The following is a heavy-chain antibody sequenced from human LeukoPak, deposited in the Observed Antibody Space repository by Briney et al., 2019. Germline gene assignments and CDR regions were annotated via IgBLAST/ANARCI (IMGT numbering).Heavy chain of an antibody. Sequence: ASVKVSCKASGGTFSSYAISWVRQAPGQGLEWMGGIIPIFGTANYAQKFQGRVTITADDSTSTAYMELSSLRSEDTAVYYCARASYVWGSHRYVPNNQGYYFDYWGQGTLVTVSS. CDR1: GGTFSSYA. D-gene: IGHD3-16*02. CDR2: IIPIFGTA. J-gene: IGHJ4*02. CDR3: ARASYVWGSHRYVPNNQGYYFDY. V-gene: IGHV1-69*13.